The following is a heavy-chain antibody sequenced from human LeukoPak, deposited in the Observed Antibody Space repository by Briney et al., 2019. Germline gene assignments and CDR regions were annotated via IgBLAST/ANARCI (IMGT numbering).Heavy chain of an antibody. Sequence: GASVKVSCKASGYTFTGYYMHWVRQAPGQGLEWMGCINLNSGGTNYAQKFQGRVTMTRDTSISTAYMDLSRLRSDATAVYYCARDRAGQVFDYWGQGTLVTVSS. V-gene: IGHV1-2*02. CDR2: INLNSGGT. CDR1: GYTFTGYY. CDR3: ARDRAGQVFDY. J-gene: IGHJ4*02. D-gene: IGHD6-19*01.